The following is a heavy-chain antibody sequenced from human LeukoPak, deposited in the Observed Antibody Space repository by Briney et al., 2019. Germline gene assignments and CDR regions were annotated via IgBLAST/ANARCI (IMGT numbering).Heavy chain of an antibody. Sequence: PSETLSLTCTVSGGSIKSYHWSWIRQPPGEGLEWIGYIYYSGSTNYNPSLKSRVTISVDTSENHISLQLTSVTAADTAVYYCAREGGPYRPLDYSGQGTLVTVSS. CDR3: AREGGPYRPLDY. V-gene: IGHV4-59*12. CDR2: IYYSGST. CDR1: GGSIKSYH. J-gene: IGHJ4*02.